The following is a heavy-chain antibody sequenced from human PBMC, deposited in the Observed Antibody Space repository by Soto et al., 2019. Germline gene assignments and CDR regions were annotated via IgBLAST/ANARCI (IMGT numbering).Heavy chain of an antibody. CDR2: IDSDGIST. CDR3: ARDYPGIGIDY. Sequence: EVQLVESGGGLVQPGGSLRLSCAASGFAFSTYWMHWVRQAPGKGLVWVSHIDSDGISTTYADSVKGRFTISRDNAKNTLYLQMNSLRAEDTAVYYCARDYPGIGIDYWGQGTLVTVSS. CDR1: GFAFSTYW. D-gene: IGHD1-26*01. V-gene: IGHV3-74*01. J-gene: IGHJ4*02.